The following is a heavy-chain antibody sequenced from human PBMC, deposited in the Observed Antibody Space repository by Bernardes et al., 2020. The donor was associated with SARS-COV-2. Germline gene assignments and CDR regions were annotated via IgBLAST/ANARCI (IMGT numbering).Heavy chain of an antibody. CDR1: GGTFSSYA. CDR2: IIPIFGTA. D-gene: IGHD5-18*01. Sequence: SVKVSCKASGGTFSSYAISWVRQAPGQGLEWMGRIIPIFGTANYAQKFQGRVTITADESTSTAYMELSSLRSEDTAVYYCARDPAWDTAMVNGYNWFDPWGQGTLVTVSS. CDR3: ARDPAWDTAMVNGYNWFDP. J-gene: IGHJ5*02. V-gene: IGHV1-69*13.